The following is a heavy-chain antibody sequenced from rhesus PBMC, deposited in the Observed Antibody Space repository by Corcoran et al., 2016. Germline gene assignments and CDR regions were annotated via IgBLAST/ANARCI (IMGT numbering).Heavy chain of an antibody. D-gene: IGHD3-16*01. V-gene: IGHV4-65*01. J-gene: IGHJ4*01. CDR3: ASSGSYYPTGFDY. CDR2: VSGSSGST. Sequence: QVQLQESGPGLVKPSETLSLQCAVSGGSISSSKWWSWLRPAPGKGLEWIGYVSGSSGSTYYNPSLKSRVTISTDTSKNQFSLKLSSVTAADTAVYYCASSGSYYPTGFDYWGQGVLVTVSS. CDR1: GGSISSSKW.